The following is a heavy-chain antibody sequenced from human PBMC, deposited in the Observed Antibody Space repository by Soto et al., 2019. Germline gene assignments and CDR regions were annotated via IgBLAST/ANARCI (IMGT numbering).Heavy chain of an antibody. D-gene: IGHD3-9*01. Sequence: GGSLRLSCTASGLNFSSYAMHWVRQAPGKGLEWVAVISYDGSNKYYADSVKGRFTISRDNSKNTLYLQMNSLRAEDTAVYYCARDLNDILTGPIDYWGQGTLVTVSS. CDR3: ARDLNDILTGPIDY. J-gene: IGHJ4*02. CDR2: ISYDGSNK. V-gene: IGHV3-30-3*01. CDR1: GLNFSSYA.